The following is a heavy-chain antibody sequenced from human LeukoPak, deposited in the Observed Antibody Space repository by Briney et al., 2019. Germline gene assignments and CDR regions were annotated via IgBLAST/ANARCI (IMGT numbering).Heavy chain of an antibody. V-gene: IGHV3-7*01. CDR1: GFTFSSYW. CDR2: IKQDGSVK. Sequence: GGSLRLSCAASGFTFSSYWMSWVRQAPGEGLGWVANIKQDGSVKYYVDSVKGRFTISRDNAKNSLYLQMNSLRAEDTAVYYCARDLQRSTAAIRRGYYYGMDVWGQGTTVTVSS. CDR3: ARDLQRSTAAIRRGYYYGMDV. D-gene: IGHD2-2*01. J-gene: IGHJ6*02.